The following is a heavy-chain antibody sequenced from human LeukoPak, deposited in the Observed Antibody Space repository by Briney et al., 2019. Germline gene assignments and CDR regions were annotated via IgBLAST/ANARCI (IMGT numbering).Heavy chain of an antibody. J-gene: IGHJ3*02. D-gene: IGHD3-3*01. CDR1: GFTFSNYW. V-gene: IGHV3-7*01. Sequence: GGSLRLSCVVSGFTFSNYWMSWVRQAPGKGLEWVANINLDGRQRFYVDSVKGRFTISRASTENSLYLQMNSLRVEDTAVYYCARDTDDFQGLDIWGQGTVVTVSS. CDR3: ARDTDDFQGLDI. CDR2: INLDGRQR.